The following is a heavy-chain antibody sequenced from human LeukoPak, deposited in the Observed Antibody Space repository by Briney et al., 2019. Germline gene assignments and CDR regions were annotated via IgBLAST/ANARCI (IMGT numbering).Heavy chain of an antibody. CDR1: GFTVSSKY. CDR2: IYTGGST. CDR3: ARELDTSGWLDAFDI. J-gene: IGHJ3*02. Sequence: PGGSLRLSCAASGFTVSSKYMSWVRQAPGKGLEWVSIIYTGGSTYYADSVMGRFAISRDNSENTLFLQMNSLRAEDTAVYYCARELDTSGWLDAFDIWGQGTMVTVSS. D-gene: IGHD6-19*01. V-gene: IGHV3-66*01.